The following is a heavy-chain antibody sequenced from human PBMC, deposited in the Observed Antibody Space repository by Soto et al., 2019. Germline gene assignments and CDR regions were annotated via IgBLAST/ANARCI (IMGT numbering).Heavy chain of an antibody. CDR3: ARQRELLDYGGNPLFDY. J-gene: IGHJ4*02. CDR2: IWYDGSNK. Sequence: SLRLSCAASGFTFSSYSMNWVRQAPGKGLEWVAVIWYDGSNKYYADSVKGRFTISRDNSKSTLYLQMNSLRAGDTAVYYCARQRELLDYGGNPLFDYWGQGTLVTVSS. CDR1: GFTFSSYS. D-gene: IGHD4-17*01. V-gene: IGHV3-33*08.